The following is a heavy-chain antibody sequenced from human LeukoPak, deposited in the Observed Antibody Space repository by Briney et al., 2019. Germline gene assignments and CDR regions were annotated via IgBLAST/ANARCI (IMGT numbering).Heavy chain of an antibody. V-gene: IGHV4-59*08. CDR1: GDSISSFY. D-gene: IGHD2-8*01. J-gene: IGHJ5*01. Sequence: SETLSLTCIVSGDSISSFYWNWIRQPPGKRLEWIGNIDYSGSSNYNPSLESRVTISIDTSRKQFFLKLDSVTAADTAVYYCALAPNSNWFDFWGQGTLVTVSS. CDR2: IDYSGSS. CDR3: ALAPNSNWFDF.